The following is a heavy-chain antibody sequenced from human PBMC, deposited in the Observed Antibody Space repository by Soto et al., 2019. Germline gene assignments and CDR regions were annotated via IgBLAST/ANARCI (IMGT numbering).Heavy chain of an antibody. CDR2: IDPSDSYT. CDR3: ARRTIFGVVTNNWFDP. V-gene: IGHV5-10-1*01. CDR1: GYSFTSNW. D-gene: IGHD3-3*01. J-gene: IGHJ5*02. Sequence: LGQSLKISCKGSGYSFTSNWISWVRQMRGKGLEWMGRIDPSDSYTNYSPSFQGHVTISADKSISTAYLQWSSLKASDTAMYYCARRTIFGVVTNNWFDPWGQGTLVTVSS.